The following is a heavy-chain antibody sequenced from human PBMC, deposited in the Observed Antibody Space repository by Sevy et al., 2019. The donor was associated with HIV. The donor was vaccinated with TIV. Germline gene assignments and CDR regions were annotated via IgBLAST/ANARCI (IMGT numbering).Heavy chain of an antibody. CDR3: ARRIAAAGAYFDY. CDR1: GFTFSSYS. D-gene: IGHD6-13*01. V-gene: IGHV3-21*01. CDR2: ISSSSSYI. Sequence: GGSLRFSCAASGFTFSSYSMNWVRQAPGKGLEWVSSISSSSSYIYYADSVKGRFTISRDNAKNSLYLQMNSLRAEDTAVYYCARRIAAAGAYFDYWGQGTLVTVSS. J-gene: IGHJ4*02.